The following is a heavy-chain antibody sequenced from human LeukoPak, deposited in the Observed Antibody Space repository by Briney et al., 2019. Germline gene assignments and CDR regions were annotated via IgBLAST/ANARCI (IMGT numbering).Heavy chain of an antibody. Sequence: GGSLRLSCAASGFTFSSYAMSWVRQAPGKGLEWVSTISGSGGSTYYADSVKGRFTISRDNSKNTLYVQMNSLRAEDTAVYYCAKDFRDYMVRGVTDPYYYYGMDVWGQGTTVTVSS. D-gene: IGHD3-10*01. J-gene: IGHJ6*02. CDR1: GFTFSSYA. V-gene: IGHV3-23*01. CDR3: AKDFRDYMVRGVTDPYYYYGMDV. CDR2: ISGSGGST.